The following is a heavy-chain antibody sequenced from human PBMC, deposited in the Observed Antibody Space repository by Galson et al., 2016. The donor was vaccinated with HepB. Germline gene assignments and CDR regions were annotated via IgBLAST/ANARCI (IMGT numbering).Heavy chain of an antibody. Sequence: SLRLSCAASGFTFRNYGMHWVRQAPGKGLEWVSAIYSGGSTYYADAVKGHFTVSRDNPKNTVYLQMNSLRAEDTAVYYCAREAIAAAGTHDAFDIWGQGTMVTVCS. CDR1: GFTFRNYG. CDR2: IYSGGST. J-gene: IGHJ3*02. D-gene: IGHD6-13*01. V-gene: IGHV3-53*01. CDR3: AREAIAAAGTHDAFDI.